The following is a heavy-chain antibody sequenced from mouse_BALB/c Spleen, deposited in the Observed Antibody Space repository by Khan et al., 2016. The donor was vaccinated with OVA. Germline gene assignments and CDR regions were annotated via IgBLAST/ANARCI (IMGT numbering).Heavy chain of an antibody. J-gene: IGHJ2*01. CDR2: TNPTNGRT. CDR3: ARIKKIVATYFDY. Sequence: QVQLQQSGAELVKAGASVKMSCKASGYTFTSYWMHWVKQRLGQGLEWFAETNPTNGRTYYHEKFKSKATLTVDNSSSTPYMLLSGPTFEDSAVYYSARIKKIVATYFDYWGQGTTLTVSS. CDR1: GYTFTSYW. V-gene: IGHV1S81*02. D-gene: IGHD1-1*01.